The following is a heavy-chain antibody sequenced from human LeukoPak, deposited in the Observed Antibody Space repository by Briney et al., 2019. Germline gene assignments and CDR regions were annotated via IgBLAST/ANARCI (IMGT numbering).Heavy chain of an antibody. D-gene: IGHD2-2*01. V-gene: IGHV1-8*01. CDR3: AKVPSGYCASTNCQWLYFDY. CDR2: VNPNSGNT. J-gene: IGHJ4*02. CDR1: GYTFISTD. Sequence: ASVKVYCKASGYTFISTDIHWVRQATGQGLEWMGWVNPNSGNTGYAQKFQGRVTMTRDTSISTAYLELSSLRSDDTAVYYCAKVPSGYCASTNCQWLYFDYWGQGTLVTVSS.